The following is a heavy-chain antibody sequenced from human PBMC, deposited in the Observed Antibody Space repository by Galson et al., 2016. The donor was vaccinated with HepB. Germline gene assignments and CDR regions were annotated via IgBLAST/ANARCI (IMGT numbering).Heavy chain of an antibody. CDR1: GFTFSTSA. CDR3: AKGWSGPDS. Sequence: SLRLSCEASGFTFSTSAMSWVRQAPGQGLEWVSAISSTSHSTYYAHSVKGRFTISRDNAKNTLFLQMDSLNTDDTAVYYCAKGWSGPDSWGQGTLVTVSS. D-gene: IGHD3-3*01. J-gene: IGHJ4*02. CDR2: ISSTSHST. V-gene: IGHV3-23*01.